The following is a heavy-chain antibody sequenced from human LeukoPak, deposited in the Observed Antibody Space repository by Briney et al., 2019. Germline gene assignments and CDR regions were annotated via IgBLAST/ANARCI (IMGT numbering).Heavy chain of an antibody. J-gene: IGHJ4*02. Sequence: PGGSLRLSCAASGFTFSSYGMHWVRQAPGKGLEWVAFIRYDGSNKYYADSVKGRFTISRDNSKNTLYLQMNSLRAEDTAVYYCARGWYYDSSGYYSRYNFDYWGQGTLVTVSS. CDR3: ARGWYYDSSGYYSRYNFDY. CDR1: GFTFSSYG. CDR2: IRYDGSNK. D-gene: IGHD3-22*01. V-gene: IGHV3-30*02.